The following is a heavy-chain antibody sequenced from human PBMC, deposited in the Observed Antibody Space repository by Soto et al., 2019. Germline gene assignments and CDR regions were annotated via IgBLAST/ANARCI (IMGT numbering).Heavy chain of an antibody. D-gene: IGHD5-12*01. CDR3: ARYGYNCYDFPDAFDI. CDR1: GFTFSSYW. Sequence: GGSLRLSCAASGFTFSSYWMSWVRQAPGKGLEWGANIKQDGSEKYYIDSVKGRFTISRDNAKNSLYLQMNSLRAEDTAVYDWARYGYNCYDFPDAFDIWGQGTMVTVSS. J-gene: IGHJ3*02. V-gene: IGHV3-7*01. CDR2: IKQDGSEK.